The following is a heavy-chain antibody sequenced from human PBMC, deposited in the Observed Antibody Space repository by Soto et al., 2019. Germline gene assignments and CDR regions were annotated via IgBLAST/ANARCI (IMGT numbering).Heavy chain of an antibody. D-gene: IGHD3-3*01. CDR1: GGSFSGYY. CDR3: ATRNAIFRDYGMDV. Sequence: QVQLQQWGAGLLKPSETLSLTCAVYGGSFSGYYWSWIRPPPGQGLGWIGEINNSGSTNYNPSLKSPVTISADTSKNQFSLTLSSVTAADTAVYYCATRNAIFRDYGMDVWCQGTTVSVSS. CDR2: INNSGST. J-gene: IGHJ6*02. V-gene: IGHV4-34*01.